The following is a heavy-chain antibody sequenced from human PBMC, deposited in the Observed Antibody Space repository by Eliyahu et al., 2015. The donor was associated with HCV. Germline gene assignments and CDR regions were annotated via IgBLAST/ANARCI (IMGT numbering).Heavy chain of an antibody. V-gene: IGHV3-23*04. CDR1: GFTLSNYP. D-gene: IGHD2-21*02. CDR2: IGSDYNT. Sequence: EVQVEESGGGLVQPGGSLRLPCAASGFTLSNYPMTWVRQAPEKGLGWVSVIGSDYNTFYADSFKGRFTISRDNSMNTVFLQMNSLRAEDTARYYCAKQTGGDESAFDVWAKGQWSPSPQ. CDR3: AKQTGGDESAFDV. J-gene: IGHJ3*01.